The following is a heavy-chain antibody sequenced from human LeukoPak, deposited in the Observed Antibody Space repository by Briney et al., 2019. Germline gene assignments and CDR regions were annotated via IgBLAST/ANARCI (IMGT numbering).Heavy chain of an antibody. V-gene: IGHV4-59*12. CDR1: GGSIISYY. CDR2: IYYSGST. Sequence: SETLSLICSVSGGSIISYYWSWIRQPPGKGLEWIGYIYYSGSTNYNPSPTIRVTISIDTSKNHFSLNLSSGTATDTAVYYGARSVLRYFDWLLTRNWFDPWGQGTLVTVSS. CDR3: ARSVLRYFDWLLTRNWFDP. J-gene: IGHJ5*02. D-gene: IGHD3-9*01.